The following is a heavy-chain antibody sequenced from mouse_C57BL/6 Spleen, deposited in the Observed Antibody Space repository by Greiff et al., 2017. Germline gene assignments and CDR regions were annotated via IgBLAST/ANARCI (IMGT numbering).Heavy chain of an antibody. J-gene: IGHJ2*01. D-gene: IGHD1-1*01. CDR3: AAPHYYGSSYPFDY. CDR2: IYPGDGDT. V-gene: IGHV1-82*01. Sequence: VQLQQSGPELVKPGASVKISCKASGYAFSSSWMNWVKQRPGKGLEWIGRIYPGDGDTNYNGKFKGKATLTAAKSSSTAYMQLSSLTSEDSAVYFCAAPHYYGSSYPFDYWGQGTTLTVSS. CDR1: GYAFSSSW.